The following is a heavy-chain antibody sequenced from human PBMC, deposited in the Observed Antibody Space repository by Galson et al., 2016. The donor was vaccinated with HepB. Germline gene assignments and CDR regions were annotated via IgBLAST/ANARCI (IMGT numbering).Heavy chain of an antibody. V-gene: IGHV4-34*01. Sequence: SETLSLTCAVYGGSFSGYYWSWIRQPPGKGLEWIGEINHSGSTTYNPSLKSRVTISVDTSKIQFSLKLSSVTAADTAVYYCARPDVTIFGLPEAFDPWGQGTLVTVSS. CDR3: ARPDVTIFGLPEAFDP. CDR2: INHSGST. CDR1: GGSFSGYY. D-gene: IGHD3-3*01. J-gene: IGHJ5*02.